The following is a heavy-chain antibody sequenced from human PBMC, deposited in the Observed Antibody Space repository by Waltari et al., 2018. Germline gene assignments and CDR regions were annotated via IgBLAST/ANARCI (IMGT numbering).Heavy chain of an antibody. Sequence: EVQLVESGGGLIQPGESLRVSCAVSGFTVRSRYMTWVRQAPGKGLEWVSVIYTGGSTYYADSVKGRLTISRDNSKNTLHLQMNSLRAADTAVYYCAACGPPYTWNTALDYWGQGTLVTVSS. CDR1: GFTVRSRY. V-gene: IGHV3-53*01. CDR2: IYTGGST. CDR3: AACGPPYTWNTALDY. J-gene: IGHJ4*02. D-gene: IGHD1-1*01.